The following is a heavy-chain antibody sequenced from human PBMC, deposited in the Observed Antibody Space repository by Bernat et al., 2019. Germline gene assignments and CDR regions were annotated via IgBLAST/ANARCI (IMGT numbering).Heavy chain of an antibody. CDR1: GGSFSSTTYY. CDR2: ILYSGTT. J-gene: IGHJ5*02. CDR3: ARPQTGRSGGSRFDP. Sequence: QLQLQESGPGLVQPSATLSLTCTVSGGSFSSTTYYWGWFRQPPGKGLEWIGNILYSGTTYYNPSLKSRVTISVDTSKNQFSLRLTSVTAADTAVYYCARPQTGRSGGSRFDPWGQGTLVTVSS. V-gene: IGHV4-39*01. D-gene: IGHD2-15*01.